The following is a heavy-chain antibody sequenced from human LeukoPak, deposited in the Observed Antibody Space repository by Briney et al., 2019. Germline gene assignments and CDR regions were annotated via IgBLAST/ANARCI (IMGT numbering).Heavy chain of an antibody. V-gene: IGHV3-7*01. CDR2: IKQDGTEK. CDR1: GFTFSNYW. CDR3: TRDTGCPGGTCYSFYDY. J-gene: IGHJ4*02. D-gene: IGHD2-15*01. Sequence: QPGGSLRLSCAASGFTFSNYWMTWVRQAPGEGLEWVANIKQDGTEKYYVDSVKGRFTISRDNAENSLYLQMNGLRAEDTAVYYCTRDTGCPGGTCYSFYDYWGQGTLVTVSS.